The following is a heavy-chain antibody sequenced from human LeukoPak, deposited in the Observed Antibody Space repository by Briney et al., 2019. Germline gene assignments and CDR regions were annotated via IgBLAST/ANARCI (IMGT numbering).Heavy chain of an antibody. J-gene: IGHJ6*03. D-gene: IGHD3-10*01. CDR3: ASNYGSGSYNYYYMDV. CDR1: GFIFKSYW. CDR2: IKQDGSEE. Sequence: GGSLRLSCAASGFIFKSYWMSWVRQAPGKGLEWVANIKQDGSEENYVDSVRGRFTISRDNAKKSLYLQMNSLRAEDTAVYYCASNYGSGSYNYYYMDVWGKGTTVTVSS. V-gene: IGHV3-7*01.